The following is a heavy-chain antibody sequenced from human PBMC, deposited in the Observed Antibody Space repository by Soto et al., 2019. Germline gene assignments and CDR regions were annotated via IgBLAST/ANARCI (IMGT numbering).Heavy chain of an antibody. CDR3: ARAVGITIFGVVIDWFDP. D-gene: IGHD3-3*01. CDR2: IYYSGST. V-gene: IGHV4-31*03. CDR1: GGSISSGGYY. Sequence: SETLSLTCTVSGGSISSGGYYWSWIRQHPGKGLEWIGYIYYSGSTYYNPSLKSRVTISVDTSKNQFSLKLSSVTAADTAVYYCARAVGITIFGVVIDWFDPWGQGTLVTVSS. J-gene: IGHJ5*02.